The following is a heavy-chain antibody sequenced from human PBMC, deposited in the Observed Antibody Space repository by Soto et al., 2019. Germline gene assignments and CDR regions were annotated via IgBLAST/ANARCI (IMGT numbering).Heavy chain of an antibody. J-gene: IGHJ6*02. D-gene: IGHD2-2*01. CDR3: ARDKDYCSSSTCYPSETYGMDV. CDR2: IYTSGNT. CDR1: GGSISSYY. V-gene: IGHV4-4*07. Sequence: ETLSLTCTVSGGSISSYYWTWIRQPAGEGLEWIGRIYTSGNTNYNPSLKSRVTMSVDTSKNQVSLKLSSVTAADTAVYYCARDKDYCSSSTCYPSETYGMDVWGQGTTVTVSS.